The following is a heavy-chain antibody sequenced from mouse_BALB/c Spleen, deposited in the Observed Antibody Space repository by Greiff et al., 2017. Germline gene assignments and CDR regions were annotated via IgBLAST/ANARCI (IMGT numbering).Heavy chain of an antibody. CDR2: IRNKANGYTT. V-gene: IGHV7-3*02. J-gene: IGHJ4*01. CDR3: ARDINGNWMDY. CDR1: GFTFTDYY. Sequence: EVNVVESGGGLVQPGGSLRLSCATSGFTFTDYYMSWVRQPPGKALEWLGFIRNKANGYTTEYSASVKGRFTISRDNSQSILYLQMNTLRAEDSATYYCARDINGNWMDYRGQGTSVTVAS. D-gene: IGHD2-1*01.